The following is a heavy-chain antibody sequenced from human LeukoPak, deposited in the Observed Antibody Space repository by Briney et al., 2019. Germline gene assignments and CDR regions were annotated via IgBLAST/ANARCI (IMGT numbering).Heavy chain of an antibody. CDR2: ISAYNGNT. D-gene: IGHD3-22*01. CDR1: GYTFTSYG. Sequence: ASVKVSCKASGYTFTSYGISWVRQAPGQGLEWMGWISAYNGNTNYAQKLQGRVTMTTDTSTSTVYMELRSLRSDDTAVYYCARYYYDSSGLDYWGQGTLVTVSS. J-gene: IGHJ4*02. V-gene: IGHV1-18*01. CDR3: ARYYYDSSGLDY.